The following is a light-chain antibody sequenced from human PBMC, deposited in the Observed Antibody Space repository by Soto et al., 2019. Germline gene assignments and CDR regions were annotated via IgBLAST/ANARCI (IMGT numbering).Light chain of an antibody. Sequence: QAVVTQTPSVSGAQGQKIPMSCTGSSSNIGAGYDVHWYQQVPGTAPRLLIYADNNRPSGVPDRFSASKSGASASLAITGLQGEDEATYYCQSYDTSLSGVIFGAGTKLTVL. J-gene: IGLJ2*01. V-gene: IGLV1-40*03. CDR1: SSNIGAGYD. CDR3: QSYDTSLSGVI. CDR2: ADN.